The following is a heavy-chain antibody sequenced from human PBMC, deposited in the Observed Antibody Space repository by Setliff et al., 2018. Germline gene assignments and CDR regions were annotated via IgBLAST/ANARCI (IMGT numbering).Heavy chain of an antibody. CDR1: GFTFSSYW. CDR2: IKEDGSEK. Sequence: QPGGSLRLSCAASGFTFSSYWMSWVRQAPGKGLEWVANIKEDGSEKYYVDSVKGRFTISRDNAKNALYLQMNSLRAEDTAVYYCGRESRACINDVCYYDSWGQGTLVTVSS. D-gene: IGHD2-8*01. V-gene: IGHV3-7*01. CDR3: GRESRACINDVCYYDS. J-gene: IGHJ4*02.